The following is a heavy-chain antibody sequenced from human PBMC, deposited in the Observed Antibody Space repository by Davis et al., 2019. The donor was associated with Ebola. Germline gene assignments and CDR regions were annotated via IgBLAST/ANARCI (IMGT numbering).Heavy chain of an antibody. V-gene: IGHV4-30-4*01. D-gene: IGHD6-6*01. J-gene: IGHJ6*02. CDR2: IYYSGST. Sequence: MPSETLSLTCTVSGGSISSGDYYWSWIRQPPGKGLEWIGYIYYSGSTYYNPSLKSRVTISVDTVKNQFSLKLSSVTATDTAVYYCARASRYSSSSGYYYYGMDVWGQGTTVTVSS. CDR3: ARASRYSSSSGYYYYGMDV. CDR1: GGSISSGDYY.